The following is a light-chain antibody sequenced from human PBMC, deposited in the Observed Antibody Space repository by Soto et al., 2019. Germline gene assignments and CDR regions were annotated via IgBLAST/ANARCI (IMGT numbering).Light chain of an antibody. CDR1: SSNIGNNY. J-gene: IGLJ3*02. Sequence: QSVLTQPPSVSAAPGQKVTFSCSGSSSNIGNNYVSWYQQLPGTAPKLLIYENNKRPSGIPDRFSGSKSGTSATLGITGLQTGDEADYYCGTWDSSLSAWVFGGGTQLTVL. CDR3: GTWDSSLSAWV. V-gene: IGLV1-51*02. CDR2: ENN.